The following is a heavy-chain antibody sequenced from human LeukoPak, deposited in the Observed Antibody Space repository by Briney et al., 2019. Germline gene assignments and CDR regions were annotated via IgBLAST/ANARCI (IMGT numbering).Heavy chain of an antibody. CDR1: GGSFSGYY. Sequence: SETLSLTCAVYGGSFSGYYWSWLRQPPGKGLEWIGEISHSGSTNYNPSLKSRVTISVDTSKNQFSLKLSSVTAADTAVYYCASIAAAGTDYWGQGTLVTVSS. V-gene: IGHV4-34*01. D-gene: IGHD6-13*01. J-gene: IGHJ4*02. CDR3: ASIAAAGTDY. CDR2: ISHSGST.